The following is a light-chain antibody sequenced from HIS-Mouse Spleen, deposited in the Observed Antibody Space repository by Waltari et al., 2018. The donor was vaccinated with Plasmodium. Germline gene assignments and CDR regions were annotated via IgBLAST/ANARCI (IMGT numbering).Light chain of an antibody. Sequence: QSALTQPRSVSGPPGPSVPISCTGTSSDDGGYKDVSWYHQHPGKAPKLMIYDLSKRPSGVPDRFSGSKSGNTASLTISGLQAEDEADYYCCSYAGSYTYVFGTGTKVTVL. CDR3: CSYAGSYTYV. CDR2: DLS. CDR1: SSDDGGYKD. V-gene: IGLV2-11*01. J-gene: IGLJ1*01.